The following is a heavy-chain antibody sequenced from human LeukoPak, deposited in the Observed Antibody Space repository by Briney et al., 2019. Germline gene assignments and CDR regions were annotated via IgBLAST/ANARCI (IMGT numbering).Heavy chain of an antibody. J-gene: IGHJ5*02. V-gene: IGHV3-30*04. CDR1: GFTFRSYS. CDR3: ARDLEGPDIVVVVAASFGWFDP. CDR2: ISFDGKKT. Sequence: PGGSLRLSCTASGFTFRSYSIHWVRQAPGKGLEWVALISFDGKKTDYADSVKGRFTFSRDNAKNSLYLQMNSLRAEDTAVYYCARDLEGPDIVVVVAASFGWFDPWGQGTLVTVSS. D-gene: IGHD2-15*01.